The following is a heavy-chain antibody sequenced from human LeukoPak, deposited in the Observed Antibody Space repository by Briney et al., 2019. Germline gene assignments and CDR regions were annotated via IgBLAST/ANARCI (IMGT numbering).Heavy chain of an antibody. CDR3: ARDRVGAFDP. CDR2: ISSSSSYI. J-gene: IGHJ5*02. Sequence: GRSLRLSCAASGFTFSSYSMNWVRQAPGKGLEWVSSISSSSSYIYYADSVKGRFPISRDNAKNSLYLQMNSLRAEDTAVYYCARDRVGAFDPWGQGTLVTVSS. CDR1: GFTFSSYS. D-gene: IGHD1-26*01. V-gene: IGHV3-21*01.